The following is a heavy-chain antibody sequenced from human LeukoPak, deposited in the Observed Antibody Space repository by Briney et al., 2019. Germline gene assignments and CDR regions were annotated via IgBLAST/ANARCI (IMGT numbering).Heavy chain of an antibody. CDR2: IYYSGST. CDR1: GGSISSYY. CDR3: ARVTAVAGTWLPIDY. V-gene: IGHV4-59*01. J-gene: IGHJ4*02. Sequence: PETLSLTCTVSGGSISSYYWSWIRQPPGKGLEWIGYIYYSGSTNYNPSLKSRVTISVDTSKNQFSLKLSSVTAADTAVYYCARVTAVAGTWLPIDYWGQGTLVTVSS. D-gene: IGHD6-19*01.